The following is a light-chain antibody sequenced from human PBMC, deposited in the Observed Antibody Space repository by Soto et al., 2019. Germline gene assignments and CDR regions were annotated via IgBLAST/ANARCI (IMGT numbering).Light chain of an antibody. V-gene: IGKV3-20*01. Sequence: EDVLTQSPVTLSLSPGERATLSCRASQSVSSPYLAWYQQTPGPPPSLIIYGASSRATDIPDSFIGSGAVTEFTLTIARLAPEDFAMYYCQQYGGSPFTFGPGTKVDI. J-gene: IGKJ3*01. CDR1: QSVSSPY. CDR3: QQYGGSPFT. CDR2: GAS.